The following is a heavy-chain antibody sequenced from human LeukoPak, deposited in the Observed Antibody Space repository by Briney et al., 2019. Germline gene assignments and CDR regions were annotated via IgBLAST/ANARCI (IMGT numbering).Heavy chain of an antibody. V-gene: IGHV1-69*05. J-gene: IGHJ4*02. CDR1: GGTFSSYA. CDR2: IIPIFGTA. CDR3: ARAGSHYYDSSGPLL. D-gene: IGHD3-22*01. Sequence: ASVKVSCKASGGTFSSYAISWVRQAPGQGLEWMGGIIPIFGTANYAQKFQGRVTITTDESTSTAYMELSSLRFEATAVYYCARAGSHYYDSSGPLLWGQGTLVTVSS.